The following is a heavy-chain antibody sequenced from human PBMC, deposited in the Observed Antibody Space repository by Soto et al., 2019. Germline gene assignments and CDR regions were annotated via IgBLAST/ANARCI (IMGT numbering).Heavy chain of an antibody. V-gene: IGHV4-4*02. CDR2: MYHSGST. CDR1: GGSISSSNW. D-gene: IGHD2-15*01. J-gene: IGHJ5*02. CDR3: ARAHCSGGSCYSVQHWFDP. Sequence: QVQLQESGPGLVKPSGTLSLTCAVSGGSISSSNWWSWVRQPPGKGLEWIGEMYHSGSTNHNPSLKRRVTISVDKSKTQVALKLSSVTAADTAVYYCARAHCSGGSCYSVQHWFDPWGQGTLVTVSS.